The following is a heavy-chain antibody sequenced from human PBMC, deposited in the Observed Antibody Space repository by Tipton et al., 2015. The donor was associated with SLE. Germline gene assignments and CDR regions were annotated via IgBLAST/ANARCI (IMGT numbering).Heavy chain of an antibody. J-gene: IGHJ2*01. D-gene: IGHD1-26*01. CDR3: ARNGGSYYMYFNL. V-gene: IGHV4-28*01. Sequence: LRLSCAVSGYSISNSNWWAWIRQPPGKGLEWIGYIYYSGSTFYNPSLKSRVTMSVDTSKNQFSLKLSSVTAADTAVYYCARNGGSYYMYFNLWGRGTLATVSS. CDR2: IYYSGST. CDR1: GYSISNSNW.